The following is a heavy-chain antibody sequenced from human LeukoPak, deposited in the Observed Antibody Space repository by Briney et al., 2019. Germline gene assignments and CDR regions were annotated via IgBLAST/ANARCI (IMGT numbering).Heavy chain of an antibody. Sequence: GGSLRLSCAASGFTFSSYSMNWFRQAPGKGLERVSPISSRSSYIFYADSVKGRFTISRDNAKNSLYLQMNSLGAEDTAVYYCARDAQWLVPEGYYYYMDVWGKGTTVTVSS. D-gene: IGHD6-19*01. J-gene: IGHJ6*03. CDR3: ARDAQWLVPEGYYYYMDV. CDR2: ISSRSSYI. CDR1: GFTFSSYS. V-gene: IGHV3-21*01.